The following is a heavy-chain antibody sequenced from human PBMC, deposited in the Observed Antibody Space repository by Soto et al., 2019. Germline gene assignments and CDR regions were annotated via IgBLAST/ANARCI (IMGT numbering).Heavy chain of an antibody. CDR2: IYYSGST. CDR1: GGSISSGGYY. V-gene: IGHV4-31*03. CDR3: ARDWLKDAWFDP. D-gene: IGHD5-12*01. Sequence: QAQLQESGPGLVKPSQTLSLTCTVSGGSISSGGYYWSWIRQHPGKGLEWIGYIYYSGSTYYNPSLKSRVTISVDTSKNQFSLKLSSVTAADTAVYYCARDWLKDAWFDPWGQGTLVTVSS. J-gene: IGHJ5*02.